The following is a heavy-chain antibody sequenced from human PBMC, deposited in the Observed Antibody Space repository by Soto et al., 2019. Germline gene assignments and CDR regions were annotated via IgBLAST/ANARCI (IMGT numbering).Heavy chain of an antibody. CDR2: IHNSGFT. CDR3: ARGGAPYNWFGP. CDR1: SGSFRRDY. D-gene: IGHD3-16*01. J-gene: IGHJ5*02. Sequence: SETLSLTCTVSSGSFRRDYWSWIRQPPGKGLEWVGYIHNSGFTNYNASLRSRVTISIDTAKNQFSLKPTSLTAADTAVYYCARGGAPYNWFGPWGQGTLVTVSS. V-gene: IGHV4-59*01.